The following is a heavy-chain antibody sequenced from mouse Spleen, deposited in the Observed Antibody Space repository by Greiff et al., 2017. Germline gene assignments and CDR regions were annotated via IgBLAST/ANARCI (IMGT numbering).Heavy chain of an antibody. J-gene: IGHJ2*01. D-gene: IGHD1-1*01. Sequence: DVQLQESGAELVRPGASVKLSCTASGFNIKDDYMHWVKQRPEQGLEWIGWIDPENGDTEYASKFQGKATITADTSSNTAYLQLSSLTSEDTAVYYCTTGYGSSQYYFDYWGQGTTLTVSS. CDR3: TTGYGSSQYYFDY. CDR2: IDPENGDT. V-gene: IGHV14-4*01. CDR1: GFNIKDDY.